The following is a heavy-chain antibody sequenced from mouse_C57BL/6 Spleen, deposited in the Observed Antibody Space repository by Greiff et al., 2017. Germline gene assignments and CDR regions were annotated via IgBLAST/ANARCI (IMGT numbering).Heavy chain of an antibody. Sequence: VQLQQSGAELVRPGASVQLSCTASGFNIKDDYMHWVKQRPEQGLEWIGWIDPENGDTEYASKFQGKVTITADPSSNTAYLQLSTLTSEDTAVYYCTSSYYYATYYFDYWGQGTTLTVSS. CDR1: GFNIKDDY. J-gene: IGHJ2*01. CDR3: TSSYYYATYYFDY. CDR2: IDPENGDT. D-gene: IGHD1-1*01. V-gene: IGHV14-4*01.